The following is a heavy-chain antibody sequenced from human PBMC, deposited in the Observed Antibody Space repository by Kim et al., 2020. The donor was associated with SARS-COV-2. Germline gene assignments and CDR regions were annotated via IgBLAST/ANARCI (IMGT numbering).Heavy chain of an antibody. CDR1: GYTFTSYW. CDR2: IYPGDSDT. J-gene: IGHJ6*02. Sequence: GESLKISCKGSGYTFTSYWIGWVRQMSGKGLEWMGIIYPGDSDTSYSTSFQGQITMSADKSISTAYLQRSSLKASDTAKYYCARSAGAPGTNYYGMDVWGQGTTVTVSS. V-gene: IGHV5-51*01. D-gene: IGHD1-1*01. CDR3: ARSAGAPGTNYYGMDV.